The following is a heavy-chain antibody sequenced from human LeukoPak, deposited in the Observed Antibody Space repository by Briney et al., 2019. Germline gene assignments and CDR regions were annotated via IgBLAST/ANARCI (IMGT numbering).Heavy chain of an antibody. D-gene: IGHD5-18*01. CDR3: ARDLVNQLGYFDY. V-gene: IGHV1-2*02. Sequence: ASVTVSCKASGYTFTGYYLHWVRQAPGQGLEWMGWINPNSGGTNYAQNFQGRVTMARDTSISTAYMELSRLRSDDTAVYYCARDLVNQLGYFDYGGQGTLVTVSS. CDR2: INPNSGGT. CDR1: GYTFTGYY. J-gene: IGHJ4*02.